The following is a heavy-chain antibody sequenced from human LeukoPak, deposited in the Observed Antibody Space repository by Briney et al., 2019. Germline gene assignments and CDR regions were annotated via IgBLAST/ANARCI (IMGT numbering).Heavy chain of an antibody. D-gene: IGHD2-15*01. V-gene: IGHV1-46*01. CDR1: GYTFTSYY. J-gene: IGHJ4*02. CDR2: INPSGGST. CDR3: ARDGVELVGPH. Sequence: GASVKVSCKASGYTFTSYYMHWVRQAPGQGLEWMGIINPSGGSTSCAQKFQGRVTMTRDTSTSTVYMELSSLRSEDTAVYYCARDGVELVGPHWGQGTLVTVSS.